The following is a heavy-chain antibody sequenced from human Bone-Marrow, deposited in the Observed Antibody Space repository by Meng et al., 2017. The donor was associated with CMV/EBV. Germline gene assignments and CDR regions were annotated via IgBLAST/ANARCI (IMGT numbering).Heavy chain of an antibody. J-gene: IGHJ6*02. CDR3: ARETYYDFWSGYYGYYYYGMDV. CDR1: GFTFSSYA. V-gene: IGHV3-30*04. D-gene: IGHD3-3*01. CDR2: ISYDGSNK. Sequence: GESLKISCAASGFTFSSYAMHWVRQAPGKGLEWVAVISYDGSNKYYADSVKGRFTISRDNSKNTLYLQMNSLRAEDTAVYYCARETYYDFWSGYYGYYYYGMDVWGQGNTVNFAS.